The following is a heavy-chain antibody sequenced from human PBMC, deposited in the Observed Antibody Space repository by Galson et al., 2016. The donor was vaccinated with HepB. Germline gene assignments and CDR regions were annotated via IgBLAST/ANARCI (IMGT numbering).Heavy chain of an antibody. V-gene: IGHV3-48*03. D-gene: IGHD4-17*01. CDR3: AREGYGDFDQIPNYYYYGLDV. J-gene: IGHJ6*02. CDR1: GFTFSSYE. Sequence: SLRLSCEASGFTFSSYEMIWVRQASGRGLEWVSYISSSGSDIYYAESVKGRLPISRDNAKNSLYLQMNSLRGEDTAVYYCAREGYGDFDQIPNYYYYGLDVWGQGTTVTVSS. CDR2: ISSSGSDI.